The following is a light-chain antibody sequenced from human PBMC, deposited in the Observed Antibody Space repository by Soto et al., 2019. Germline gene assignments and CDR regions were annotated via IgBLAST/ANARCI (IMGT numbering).Light chain of an antibody. CDR3: QQYYTWPIT. Sequence: EIVMTQSPATLSVSPGERATLSCRASQSVSSNLAWYQQKPGQAPRLLIYGASTRATGIPARFSGSGSGTEFTLTISSLQSEDCAIYYCQQYYTWPITFGGGTKVEIK. CDR1: QSVSSN. V-gene: IGKV3-15*01. J-gene: IGKJ4*01. CDR2: GAS.